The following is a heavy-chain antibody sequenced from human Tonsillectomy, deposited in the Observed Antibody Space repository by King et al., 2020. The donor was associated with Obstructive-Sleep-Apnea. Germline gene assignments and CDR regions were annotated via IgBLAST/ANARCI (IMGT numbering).Heavy chain of an antibody. D-gene: IGHD1-26*01. Sequence: VQLQESGPGLVKPSETLSLTCTVSGDSISSYYWSWIRQPPGKGLEWIGYIYYSGSTKYNPALKSRVTLSVDTSKNQFSLKLSSVTAPDTAVYYCARNTEHYYYYGMDVWGQGTTVTVSS. CDR3: ARNTEHYYYYGMDV. CDR1: GDSISSYY. J-gene: IGHJ6*02. V-gene: IGHV4-59*08. CDR2: IYYSGST.